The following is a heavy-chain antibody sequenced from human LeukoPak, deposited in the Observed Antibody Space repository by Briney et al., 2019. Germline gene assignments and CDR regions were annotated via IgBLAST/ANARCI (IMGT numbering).Heavy chain of an antibody. J-gene: IGHJ6*03. V-gene: IGHV3-11*04. CDR1: GFTFSDYY. CDR3: ARDPYNGSYGDDYYYYMDV. CDR2: ISSSGSTI. D-gene: IGHD1-26*01. Sequence: GGSLRLSCAASGFTFSDYYMSWIRQAPGKGLEWVSYISSSGSTIYYADSVKGRFSISRDNAKNSLSLQMNSLRAEDTAVYYCARDPYNGSYGDDYYYYMDVWGKGTTVTISS.